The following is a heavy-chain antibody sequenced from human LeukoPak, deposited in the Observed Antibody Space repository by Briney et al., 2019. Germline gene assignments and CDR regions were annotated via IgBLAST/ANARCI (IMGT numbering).Heavy chain of an antibody. J-gene: IGHJ4*02. Sequence: GSLRLSCAASGFTFSSYAMHWVRQAPGKGLEWVAVISYDGSNKYYADSVKGRFTISRDNSKNTLYLQMNSLRAEDTAVYYCARVPLRFLEQGALDYWGQGTLVTVSS. CDR3: ARVPLRFLEQGALDY. V-gene: IGHV3-30-3*01. CDR1: GFTFSSYA. D-gene: IGHD3-3*01. CDR2: ISYDGSNK.